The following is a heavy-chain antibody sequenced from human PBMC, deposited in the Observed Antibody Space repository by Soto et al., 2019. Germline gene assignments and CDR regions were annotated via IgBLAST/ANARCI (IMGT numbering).Heavy chain of an antibody. CDR3: ARVHSSSWYDAFDI. CDR2: IIPIFGTA. D-gene: IGHD6-13*01. Sequence: SVKVSCKASGGTFSSYAISWLGQAPGQGLEWMGGIIPIFGTANYAQKFQGRVTITADESTSTAYMELSSLRSEDTAVYYCARVHSSSWYDAFDIWGQGTMVTVSS. J-gene: IGHJ3*02. CDR1: GGTFSSYA. V-gene: IGHV1-69*13.